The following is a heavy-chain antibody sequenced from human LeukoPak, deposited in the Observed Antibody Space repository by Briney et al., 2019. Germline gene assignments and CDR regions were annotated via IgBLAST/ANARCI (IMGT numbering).Heavy chain of an antibody. J-gene: IGHJ4*02. CDR3: AKDQVYSSSWRDY. Sequence: SGGSLRLSCAASGFTFSSYAMSWVRQAPGKGLEWVSVISGSGGSRYYADSVKGRFTISRDNSKNTLYLQMNSPRAEDTAVYYCAKDQVYSSSWRDYWGQGTLVTVSS. V-gene: IGHV3-23*01. CDR2: ISGSGGSR. D-gene: IGHD6-13*01. CDR1: GFTFSSYA.